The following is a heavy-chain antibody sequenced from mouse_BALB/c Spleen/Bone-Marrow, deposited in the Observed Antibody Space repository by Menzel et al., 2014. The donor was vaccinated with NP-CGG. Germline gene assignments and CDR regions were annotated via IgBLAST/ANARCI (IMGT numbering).Heavy chain of an antibody. D-gene: IGHD2-4*01. CDR2: ISNGSSPI. Sequence: EVKLEESGGGLVQPGGSRKLSCAASGFTFSSFGKHWVRQAPEKGLEWVAYISNGSSPIYYADTVKGRFTISRDNPKNTLFLQMTSLRSEDTAMYYCARKGAMITHYYAMDYWGQGTSVTVSS. V-gene: IGHV5-17*02. CDR3: ARKGAMITHYYAMDY. CDR1: GFTFSSFG. J-gene: IGHJ4*01.